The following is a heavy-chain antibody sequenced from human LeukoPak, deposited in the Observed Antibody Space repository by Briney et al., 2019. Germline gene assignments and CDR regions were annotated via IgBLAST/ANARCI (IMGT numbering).Heavy chain of an antibody. D-gene: IGHD6-19*01. V-gene: IGHV3-30*02. CDR3: AKGIQQWLTTFDY. CDR2: IRYDGSNK. Sequence: PGGSLRLSCAASGFTFSSYGMHWVRQAPGKGLEWVAFIRYDGSNKYYADSVKGRFTISRDNSKNTLYLQMNSLRAEDTAVYYCAKGIQQWLTTFDYWGQGTLVTVSS. CDR1: GFTFSSYG. J-gene: IGHJ4*02.